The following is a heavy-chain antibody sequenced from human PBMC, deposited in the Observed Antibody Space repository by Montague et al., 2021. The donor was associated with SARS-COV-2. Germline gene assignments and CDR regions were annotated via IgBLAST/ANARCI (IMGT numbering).Heavy chain of an antibody. CDR1: GGPISGSSDY. V-gene: IGHV4-39*01. CDR3: ARREYSYGWGD. J-gene: IGHJ4*02. D-gene: IGHD5-18*01. CDR2: VDYSGNT. Sequence: SETLSFTCTVTGGPISGSSDYWGWIRQSPGKGLEWIASVDYSGNTYYSPSPKSRLTISVDTSKNQFSLKLNSVTAADTALYYCARREYSYGWGDWGQGTLVTVSS.